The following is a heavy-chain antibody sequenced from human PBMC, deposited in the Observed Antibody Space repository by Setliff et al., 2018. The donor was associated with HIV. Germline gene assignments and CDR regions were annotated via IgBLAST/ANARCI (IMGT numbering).Heavy chain of an antibody. J-gene: IGHJ4*02. CDR1: GGSISGFY. CDR3: VRDDYGYNGKGFDY. D-gene: IGHD4-17*01. Sequence: SETLSLTCTVSGGSISGFYWNWSRQSAGKGLQWIGRSYDSGSTKYNPSLKSGVTISIDTSNNQLSLRLSSVTAADTAMYYCVRDDYGYNGKGFDYWGPGTLVTVSS. V-gene: IGHV4-4*07. CDR2: SYDSGST.